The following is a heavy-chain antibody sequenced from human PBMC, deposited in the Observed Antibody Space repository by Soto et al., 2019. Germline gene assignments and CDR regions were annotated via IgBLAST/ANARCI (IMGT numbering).Heavy chain of an antibody. V-gene: IGHV3-21*01. CDR2: ISSSSSYI. J-gene: IGHJ4*02. CDR1: GFTFSSYS. CDR3: ARDLVGATEAGHLALDY. Sequence: GGSLRLSCAASGFTFSSYSMNWVRQAPGKGLEWVSSISSSSSYIYYADSVKGRFTISRDNAKNSLYLQMNSLRAEDTAVYYCARDLVGATEAGHLALDYWGQGTLVTVSS. D-gene: IGHD1-26*01.